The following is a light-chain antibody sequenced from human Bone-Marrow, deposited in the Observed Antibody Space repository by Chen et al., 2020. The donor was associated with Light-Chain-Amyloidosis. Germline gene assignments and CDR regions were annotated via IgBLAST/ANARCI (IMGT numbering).Light chain of an antibody. J-gene: IGLJ3*02. CDR2: EYD. CDR1: GCASARNY. CDR3: QAFDINNEWV. Sequence: LTQPHSVSGSPGETLTISCTGSGCASARNYVQWYQHRPGSAPTTVIFEYDQRPSGVPDRFFGSIDSSSNSAYLTISGLRSEDEGDYYCQAFDINNEWVFGGGTKVTVL. V-gene: IGLV6-57*02.